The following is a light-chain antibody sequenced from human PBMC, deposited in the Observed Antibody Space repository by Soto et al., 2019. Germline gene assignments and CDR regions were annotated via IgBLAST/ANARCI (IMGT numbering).Light chain of an antibody. J-gene: IGKJ2*01. CDR1: QSINSE. CDR2: GAS. CDR3: QQGHNWPLT. Sequence: EIVMTQSPATLSLSPGERAALSCRASQSINSELAWYQQKPGQPPRLLIYGASTSATGVPARFTGSESVSEFTLTISGLQSEDFAVYYCQQGHNWPLTFGQGTRLEI. V-gene: IGKV3-15*01.